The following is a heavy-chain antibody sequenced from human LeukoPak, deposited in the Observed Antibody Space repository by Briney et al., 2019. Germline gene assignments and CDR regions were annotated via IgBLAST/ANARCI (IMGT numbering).Heavy chain of an antibody. D-gene: IGHD3-9*01. Sequence: GGSLRLSCAASEFTFSTYWMHWVRQAPGKGLVWVSRINTDGGSTTYAESVKGRFTISRDNAKNTLYLQMNSLRAEDTAVYYCARGRDILTGYMDVWGKGTTVTVSS. J-gene: IGHJ6*03. CDR1: EFTFSTYW. V-gene: IGHV3-74*01. CDR2: INTDGGST. CDR3: ARGRDILTGYMDV.